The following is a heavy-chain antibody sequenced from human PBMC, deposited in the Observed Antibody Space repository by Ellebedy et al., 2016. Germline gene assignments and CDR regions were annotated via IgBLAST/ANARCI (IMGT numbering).Heavy chain of an antibody. V-gene: IGHV3-53*01. D-gene: IGHD3-10*01. CDR3: TGSGGYSY. Sequence: GGSLRLXCAASGFIVSGNSMTWVRQAPGKGLEWVSSIYADGSAYYADSVKGRFTFSRDDSASLFYLHMNSLRVEDTAVYYCTGSGGYSYWGQGTLVTVSS. CDR1: GFIVSGNS. J-gene: IGHJ4*02. CDR2: IYADGSA.